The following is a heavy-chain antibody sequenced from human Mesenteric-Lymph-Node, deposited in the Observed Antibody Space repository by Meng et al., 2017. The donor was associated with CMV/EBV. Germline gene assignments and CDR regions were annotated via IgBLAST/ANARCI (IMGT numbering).Heavy chain of an antibody. CDR1: GDSISSSY. D-gene: IGHD3-10*01. Sequence: GSLRLSCTVSGDSISSSYWSWIRQPPGKGLEWIGYIYYTGGTNYNPSLKSRVTISVDTSKNEFSLKVTSVTAADTAVYYCAREDSRGINPPNYFDPWGQGTLVTVSS. J-gene: IGHJ5*02. CDR2: IYYTGGT. CDR3: AREDSRGINPPNYFDP. V-gene: IGHV4-59*01.